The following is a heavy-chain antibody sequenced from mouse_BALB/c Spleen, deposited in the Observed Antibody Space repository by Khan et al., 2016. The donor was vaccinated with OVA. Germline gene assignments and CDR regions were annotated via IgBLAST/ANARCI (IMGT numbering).Heavy chain of an antibody. J-gene: IGHJ2*01. CDR3: ARSAI. V-gene: IGHV5-6-3*01. D-gene: IGHD2-12*01. Sequence: EVQLVESGGGIVQPGGSLKLSCAASRFTISSYGMSSVRQTPDKRLELVATIDTNGGSTNYPASVKRRFTISGDTAKNALYLQMRSLKSEDTAMYCCARSAIWGQGTTVTVSA. CDR1: RFTISSYG. CDR2: IDTNGGST.